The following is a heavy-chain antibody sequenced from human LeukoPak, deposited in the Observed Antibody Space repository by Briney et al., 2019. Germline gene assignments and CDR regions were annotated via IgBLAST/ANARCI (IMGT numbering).Heavy chain of an antibody. J-gene: IGHJ4*02. V-gene: IGHV1-8*01. CDR1: GYTFTSYD. CDR3: ARGCRPYYYGSGSYSD. D-gene: IGHD3-10*01. CDR2: MNPNSGNT. Sequence: ASVKVSCKASGYTFTSYDINLVRQATGQGLEWMGWMNPNSGNTGYAQKFQGRVTMTRNTSISTAYMELSSLRSEDTAVYYCARGCRPYYYGSGSYSDWGQGTLVTVSS.